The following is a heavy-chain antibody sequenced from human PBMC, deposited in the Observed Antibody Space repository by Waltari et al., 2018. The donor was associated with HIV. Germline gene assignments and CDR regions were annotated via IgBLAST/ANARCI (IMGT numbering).Heavy chain of an antibody. Sequence: QVQLVESGGGVVQPGRSLRLSCAASGFTFSSYGIHWVRQAPGTGLEWVAVISYDGSNKYYADSVKGRFTISRDNSKNTLYLQMNSLRAEDTAVYYCAKAGDHRDRPYYYYGMDVWGQGTTVTVSS. V-gene: IGHV3-30*18. J-gene: IGHJ6*02. CDR3: AKAGDHRDRPYYYYGMDV. CDR1: GFTFSSYG. CDR2: ISYDGSNK.